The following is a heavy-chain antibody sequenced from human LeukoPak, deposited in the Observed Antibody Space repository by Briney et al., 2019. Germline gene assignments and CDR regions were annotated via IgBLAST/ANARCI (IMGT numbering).Heavy chain of an antibody. CDR1: GFTFSSYG. V-gene: IGHV3-30*18. CDR3: AKVKEDRYYNSRGFYLDY. Sequence: GGSLRLSCAASGFTFSSYGMHWVRQAPGKGLEWVAAISYDGSDKYYTDSVKGRFTISRVNSENTLYLQMNSLRAEDAAIYYCAKVKEDRYYNSRGFYLDYWGQGTLVTVSS. D-gene: IGHD3-22*01. CDR2: ISYDGSDK. J-gene: IGHJ4*02.